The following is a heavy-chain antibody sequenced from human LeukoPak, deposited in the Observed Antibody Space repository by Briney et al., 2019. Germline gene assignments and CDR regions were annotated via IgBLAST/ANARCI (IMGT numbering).Heavy chain of an antibody. CDR3: ARDLDYDFWSGSRFGY. J-gene: IGHJ4*02. CDR2: INPNSGGT. CDR1: GYTFPGYY. Sequence: ASVKVSCKASGYTFPGYYMHWVRQAPGQGLEWMGWINPNSGGTNYAQKFQGRVTMTRDTSISTAYMELSRLRSDDTAVYYCARDLDYDFWSGSRFGYWGQGTLVTVSS. V-gene: IGHV1-2*02. D-gene: IGHD3-3*01.